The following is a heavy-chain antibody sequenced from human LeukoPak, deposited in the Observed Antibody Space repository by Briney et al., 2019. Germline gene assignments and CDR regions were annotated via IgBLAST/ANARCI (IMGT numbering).Heavy chain of an antibody. J-gene: IGHJ4*02. V-gene: IGHV4-39*01. CDR3: ARRRDEYGSYFDY. CDR2: IYYSGIT. Sequence: SETLSLTCTVSGGSISSTGHYWGWIRQPPGTGLEWLGSIYYSGITDYNPSLRSRVTISLDTSNNQVPLKLNSVTAADTAVYYCARRRDEYGSYFDYWGQETLVTVSS. CDR1: GGSISSTGHY. D-gene: IGHD5-24*01.